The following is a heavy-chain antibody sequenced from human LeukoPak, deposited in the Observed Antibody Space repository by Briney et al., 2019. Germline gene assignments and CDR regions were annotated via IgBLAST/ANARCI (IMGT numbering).Heavy chain of an antibody. V-gene: IGHV4-34*01. Sequence: SETLSLTCGVSGGAFSDYYWSWIRQAPGMGLEWIGEMIQSGSSNYNPSLRSRVTISGDTSRNQFSLKLNSLTAADTAVYYCARGNIVATILGGLHGTTAFDFWGQGILVTVSS. D-gene: IGHD5-12*01. CDR1: GGAFSDYY. J-gene: IGHJ4*02. CDR3: ARGNIVATILGGLHGTTAFDF. CDR2: MIQSGSS.